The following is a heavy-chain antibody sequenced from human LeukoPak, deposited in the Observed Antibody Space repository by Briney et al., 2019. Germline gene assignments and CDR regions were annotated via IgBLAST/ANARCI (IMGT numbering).Heavy chain of an antibody. J-gene: IGHJ4*02. Sequence: ASVKVSCKASGYTFTSYGISWVRQAPGQGLEWMGWISTYNDNTHYAQKFQGRVTMTTDTSTTTGYMGLRSLRSDDTAVYYCAREGHCSSTSCYMYWGQGTLVTVSS. D-gene: IGHD2-2*02. V-gene: IGHV1-18*01. CDR2: ISTYNDNT. CDR3: AREGHCSSTSCYMY. CDR1: GYTFTSYG.